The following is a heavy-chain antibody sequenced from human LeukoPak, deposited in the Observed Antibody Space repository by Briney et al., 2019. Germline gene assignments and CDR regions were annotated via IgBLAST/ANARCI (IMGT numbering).Heavy chain of an antibody. D-gene: IGHD6-13*01. CDR3: ARAVGYSSSWNYHYYYYYYGMDV. CDR1: GGSFSGYY. Sequence: SETLSLTCAVYGGSFSGYYWSWIRQPPGKGLEWIGEINHSGSTNYNPSLKSRVTISVDTSKNQFSLKLSSVTAADTAVYYCARAVGYSSSWNYHYYYYYYGMDVWGQGTTVTVSS. V-gene: IGHV4-34*01. J-gene: IGHJ6*02. CDR2: INHSGST.